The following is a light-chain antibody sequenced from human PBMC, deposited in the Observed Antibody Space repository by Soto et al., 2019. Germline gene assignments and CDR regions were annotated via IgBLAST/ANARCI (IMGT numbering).Light chain of an antibody. CDR3: QQYNSWPLT. V-gene: IGKV3-20*01. CDR1: QSIGGNF. J-gene: IGKJ4*01. CDR2: GAS. Sequence: EIVLTQSPGTLSLSPGEGATLSCRASQSIGGNFLAWYQQRRGQAPRLLIHGASNRATGIPDRFSGSGSGTDFTLTITRLEPEDFAVYYCQQYNSWPLTFGGGTKVEIK.